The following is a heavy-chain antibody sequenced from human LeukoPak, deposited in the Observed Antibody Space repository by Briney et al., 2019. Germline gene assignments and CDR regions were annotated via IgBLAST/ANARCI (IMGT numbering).Heavy chain of an antibody. V-gene: IGHV6-1*01. CDR1: GDSVSSNSAA. J-gene: IGHJ4*02. Sequence: SQTLSLTCAISGDSVSSNSAAWNWIRQSPSRGLEWLGRTYYRSKWYNDYAVSVKSRITINPDTSKNQFSLQPNSVTPEDTAVYYCARDQGSGYDYSGYFDYWGQGTLVTVSS. CDR3: ARDQGSGYDYSGYFDY. CDR2: TYYRSKWYN. D-gene: IGHD5-12*01.